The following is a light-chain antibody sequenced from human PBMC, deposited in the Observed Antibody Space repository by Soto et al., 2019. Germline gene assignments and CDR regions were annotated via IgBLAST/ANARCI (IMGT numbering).Light chain of an antibody. J-gene: IGKJ4*01. CDR1: QTLDTW. CDR2: DAS. V-gene: IGKV1-5*01. CDR3: QQYNSWQLS. Sequence: DIQMTQSPSTLSASVGDRVTITCRASQTLDTWLAWYQQKPGKAPKLLISDASNLESGVPSRFSGSGSGTEFTLTISNLQPDDSETYYCQQYNSWQLSFGGGTNVEIK.